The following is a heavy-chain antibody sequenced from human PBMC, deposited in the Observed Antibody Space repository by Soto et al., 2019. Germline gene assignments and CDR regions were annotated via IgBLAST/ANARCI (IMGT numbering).Heavy chain of an antibody. V-gene: IGHV4-59*01. CDR1: GGYMSSYY. CDR3: ASGGGWFDS. Sequence: SETLSLTCTVSGGYMSSYYWSWIRQPPGKGLEWIGYIYDSGSTNYNPSLKSRVTISLDTSKNQFSLNLISVSAADTAVYYCASGGGWFDSWGQGTLVTVS. CDR2: IYDSGST. J-gene: IGHJ5*01. D-gene: IGHD3-16*01.